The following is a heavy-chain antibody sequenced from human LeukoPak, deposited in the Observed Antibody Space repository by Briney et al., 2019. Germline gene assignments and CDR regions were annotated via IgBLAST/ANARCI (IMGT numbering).Heavy chain of an antibody. CDR3: ARDREDYYGSGSLTHWFDP. CDR2: INHSGST. CDR1: GGSFSGYY. D-gene: IGHD3-10*01. Sequence: SETLSLTCAVYGGSFSGYYWSWIRQPPGKGLEWIGEINHSGSTNYNPSLKSRVTISVDTSENQFSLKLSSVTAADTAVYYCARDREDYYGSGSLTHWFDPWGQGTLVTVSS. V-gene: IGHV4-34*01. J-gene: IGHJ5*02.